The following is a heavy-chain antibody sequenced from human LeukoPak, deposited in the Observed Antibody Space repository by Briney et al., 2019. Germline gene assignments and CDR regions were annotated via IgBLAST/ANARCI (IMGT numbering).Heavy chain of an antibody. D-gene: IGHD5-18*01. CDR1: GYSISSDYY. CDR3: ARARTTTAMVVFDY. J-gene: IGHJ4*02. Sequence: ASETLSLTCTVSGYSISSDYYWGWIRQPPGRGLEWIGTIYHSGSTYYNPSLKSRVTMSVDTSKNQFSLKLSSVTAADTAVYYCARARTTTAMVVFDYWGQGTLVTVSS. CDR2: IYHSGST. V-gene: IGHV4-38-2*02.